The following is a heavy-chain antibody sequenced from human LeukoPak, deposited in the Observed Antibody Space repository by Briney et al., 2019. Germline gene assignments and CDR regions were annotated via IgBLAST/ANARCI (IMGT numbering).Heavy chain of an antibody. CDR2: ITPMFGTA. V-gene: IGHV1-69*13. J-gene: IGHJ4*02. D-gene: IGHD2-21*02. Sequence: ASVTVSCTASGGTFSSYAINWVRQAPGQGLEWMGGITPMFGTAKYAQKFQGRVTITADESTSTAYMELSSLRSEDTAVYYCARDGSGGDRGFDYWGQGTLVTVSS. CDR1: GGTFSSYA. CDR3: ARDGSGGDRGFDY.